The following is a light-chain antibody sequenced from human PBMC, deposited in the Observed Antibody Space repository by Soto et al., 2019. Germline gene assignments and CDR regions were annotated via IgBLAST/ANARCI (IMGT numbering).Light chain of an antibody. CDR2: GAS. Sequence: EIVLTQSPGTLSLSPGERATLSCRASQSIRSNYVAWYQQKPGQGPRLLIYGASSRATGIPDRFSGSGSGTDFTLTISDVQPEDFALYYCQQRHMWPITFGQGTRLEIK. J-gene: IGKJ5*01. CDR1: QSIRSNY. CDR3: QQRHMWPIT. V-gene: IGKV3D-20*02.